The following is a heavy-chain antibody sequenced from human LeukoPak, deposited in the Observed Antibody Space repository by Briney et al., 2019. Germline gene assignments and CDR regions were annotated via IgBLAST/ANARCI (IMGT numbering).Heavy chain of an antibody. V-gene: IGHV3-43*02. J-gene: IGHJ4*02. D-gene: IGHD1-26*01. CDR2: MNENGDMG. Sequence: GGTLRLSCAASGFTFEEYVMHWGGEGGGKRVEGGCLMNENGDMGEYGDSVRGRFTVSRDNAKNSLYLQMNSLTTEDTALYYCAKARWEPNFDYWGQGTLVTVSS. CDR3: AKARWEPNFDY. CDR1: GFTFEEYV.